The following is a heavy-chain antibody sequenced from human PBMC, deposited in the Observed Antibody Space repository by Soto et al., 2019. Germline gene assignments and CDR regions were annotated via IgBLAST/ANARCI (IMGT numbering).Heavy chain of an antibody. CDR1: GFTFSSYG. J-gene: IGHJ6*02. V-gene: IGHV3-30*18. D-gene: IGHD2-21*02. Sequence: QVQLVESGGGVVQPGRSLRLSCAASGFTFSSYGMHWVRQAPGKGLEWVAVISYDGSNKYYADSVKGRFTISRDNSKNTLYLQMNSLRAEDTAVYYCAKDLVVVTANTYDYYGMDVWGQGTTVTVSS. CDR2: ISYDGSNK. CDR3: AKDLVVVTANTYDYYGMDV.